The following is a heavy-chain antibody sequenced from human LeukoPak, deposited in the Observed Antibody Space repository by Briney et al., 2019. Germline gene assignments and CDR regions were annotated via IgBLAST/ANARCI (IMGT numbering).Heavy chain of an antibody. V-gene: IGHV6-1*01. CDR2: TYYRSKWYN. CDR1: GDSVSTNSAV. D-gene: IGHD2-2*01. CDR3: ARGEGYCSSTSCHRGYYYMDV. Sequence: SQTLSLTCAISGDSVSTNSAVWNWIRQSPSRGLEWLGRTYYRSKWYNDYAVSVKSRITINPDTSKNQFSLQLNSVTPEDTAVYYCARGEGYCSSTSCHRGYYYMDVWGKGTTVTVSS. J-gene: IGHJ6*03.